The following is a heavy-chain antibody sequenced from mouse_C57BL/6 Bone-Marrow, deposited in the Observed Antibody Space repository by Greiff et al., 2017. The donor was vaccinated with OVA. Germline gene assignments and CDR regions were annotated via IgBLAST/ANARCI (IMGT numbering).Heavy chain of an antibody. CDR2: IHPNSGST. V-gene: IGHV1-64*01. Sequence: QVQLQQPGAELVKPGASVKLSCKASGYTFTSYWMHWVKQRPGQGLEWIGMIHPNSGSTNYNEKFKSKATLTVDKSSSTAYMQLSSLTSEDSAVYYCARITTPYWYFDVWGTGTTVTVSS. CDR1: GYTFTSYW. D-gene: IGHD1-1*01. J-gene: IGHJ1*03. CDR3: ARITTPYWYFDV.